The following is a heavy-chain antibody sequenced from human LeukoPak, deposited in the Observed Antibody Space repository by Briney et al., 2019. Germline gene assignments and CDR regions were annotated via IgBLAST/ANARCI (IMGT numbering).Heavy chain of an antibody. CDR1: GFTFSRSA. CDR2: IIYSGGAT. Sequence: GGSLRLSCAASGFTFSRSAMTWVRQGPGTGLEFVASIIYSGGATYYADSVKGRFTISRDNSKNTLYLQMNSLRAEDTALYYCAKDGLYYDGSEHVYYFDFWGQGTLVTVSS. D-gene: IGHD3-22*01. J-gene: IGHJ4*02. CDR3: AKDGLYYDGSEHVYYFDF. V-gene: IGHV3-23*01.